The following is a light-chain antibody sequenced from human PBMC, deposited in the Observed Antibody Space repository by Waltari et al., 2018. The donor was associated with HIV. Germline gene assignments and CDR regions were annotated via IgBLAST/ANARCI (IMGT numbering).Light chain of an antibody. J-gene: IGLJ2*01. CDR1: SPNIGNNY. Sequence: QSVLTPPPSVSAAPGQQVTIPRSGSSPNIGNNYVSWYQQLPGTAPKLLIYDNNERPSGIPDRFSGSKSGTSATLGITGLQTGDEADYYCGTWDSSLSAVVFGGGTKLTVL. CDR3: GTWDSSLSAVV. CDR2: DNN. V-gene: IGLV1-51*01.